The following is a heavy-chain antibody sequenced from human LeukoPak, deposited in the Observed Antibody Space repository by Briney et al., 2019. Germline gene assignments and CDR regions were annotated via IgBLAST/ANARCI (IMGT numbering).Heavy chain of an antibody. V-gene: IGHV3-23*01. CDR1: GFTFSSYA. CDR3: AKRSRRLTIVRGVPREDV. J-gene: IGHJ6*02. D-gene: IGHD3-10*01. CDR2: ISGDGGST. Sequence: GGSLRLSCAASGFTFSSYAMNWVRQAPGKGLEWVSAISGDGGSTYYIDSVKGRFTISRDNSKNTVYLEMSSLRAEDTAVYYCAKRSRRLTIVRGVPREDVWGQGTTVTVSS.